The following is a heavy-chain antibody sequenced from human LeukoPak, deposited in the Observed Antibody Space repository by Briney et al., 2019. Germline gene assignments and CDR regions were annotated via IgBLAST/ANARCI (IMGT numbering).Heavy chain of an antibody. CDR1: GYTFTSYG. Sequence: ASVKVSCKASGYTFTSYGISWVRQAPGQGLEWMGWISAYNGNTNYAQKLQGRVTMTTDTSTSTAYMELRSLRSEDTAVYCCARDLISGWYDYFDYWGQGTLVTVSS. D-gene: IGHD6-19*01. V-gene: IGHV1-18*01. CDR2: ISAYNGNT. J-gene: IGHJ4*02. CDR3: ARDLISGWYDYFDY.